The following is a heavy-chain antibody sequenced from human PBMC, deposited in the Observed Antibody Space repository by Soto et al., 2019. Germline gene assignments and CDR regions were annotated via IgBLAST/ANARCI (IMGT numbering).Heavy chain of an antibody. CDR2: ISAYNGNT. D-gene: IGHD4-17*01. V-gene: IGHV1-18*01. Sequence: ASVKVSCKASGYTFTSYGISWVRQAPGQGLEWMGWISAYNGNTNYAQKLQSRVTMTTDTSTSTAYMELRSLRSDDTAVYYCAYGDYVGYYYGMDVWGQGTTVTVSS. CDR3: AYGDYVGYYYGMDV. J-gene: IGHJ6*02. CDR1: GYTFTSYG.